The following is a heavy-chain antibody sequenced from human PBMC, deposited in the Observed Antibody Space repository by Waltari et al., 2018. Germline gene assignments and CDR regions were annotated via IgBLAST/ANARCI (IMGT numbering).Heavy chain of an antibody. D-gene: IGHD6-13*01. J-gene: IGHJ5*02. V-gene: IGHV4-38-2*01. CDR2: IVHSGRT. CDR1: GYSISSGYY. CDR3: AKTYSSSWYNWFDP. Sequence: QVQLQESGPGLVKPSETLSLTCAVSGYSISSGYYWGWIRQPPGKGLEWIGSIVHSGRTYYNPSLKSRFTLSVDPSKNQFSLRLSSVTAADTAVYYCAKTYSSSWYNWFDPWGQGTLVTVSS.